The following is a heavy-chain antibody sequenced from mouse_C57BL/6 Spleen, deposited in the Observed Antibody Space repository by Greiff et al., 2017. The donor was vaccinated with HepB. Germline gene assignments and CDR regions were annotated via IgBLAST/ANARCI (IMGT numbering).Heavy chain of an antibody. CDR3: ARESTAQATNFDY. Sequence: EVQLQQSGPELVKPGASVKISCKASGYTFTDYYMNWVKQSHGKSLEWIGDINPNNGGTSYNQKFKGKATLTVDKSSSTAYMELRSLTSEDSAVYYCARESTAQATNFDYWGQGTTLTVSS. CDR1: GYTFTDYY. V-gene: IGHV1-26*01. D-gene: IGHD3-2*02. CDR2: INPNNGGT. J-gene: IGHJ2*01.